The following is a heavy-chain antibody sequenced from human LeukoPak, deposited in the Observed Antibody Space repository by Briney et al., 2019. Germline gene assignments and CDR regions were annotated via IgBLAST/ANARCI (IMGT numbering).Heavy chain of an antibody. CDR1: GYTFSSYY. D-gene: IGHD6-13*01. CDR2: ISPSGDTT. Sequence: ASVKVSCKASGYTFSSYYMHWVRQAPGQGLEWMGIISPSGDTTSYAQKFQDRVTMTRDTSTSTVYMELSSLRSEDTAVYYCARETRSLVIGAAAGPWNYWGQGTLVTVSS. J-gene: IGHJ4*02. V-gene: IGHV1-46*01. CDR3: ARETRSLVIGAAAGPWNY.